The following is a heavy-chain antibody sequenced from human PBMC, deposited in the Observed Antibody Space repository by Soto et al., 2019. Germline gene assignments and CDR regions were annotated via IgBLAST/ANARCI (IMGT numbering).Heavy chain of an antibody. CDR2: IYYSGST. CDR3: ARVPRCSSTSCYAKVGYGKGENWFDP. Sequence: TLSLTCTVSGGSISSGGYYWSWIRQHPGKGLEWIGYIYYSGSTYYNPSLKSRVTISVDTSKNQFSLKLSSVTAADTAVYYCARVPRCSSTSCYAKVGYGKGENWFDPWGQGTLVTVSS. J-gene: IGHJ5*02. D-gene: IGHD2-2*01. CDR1: GGSISSGGYY. V-gene: IGHV4-31*03.